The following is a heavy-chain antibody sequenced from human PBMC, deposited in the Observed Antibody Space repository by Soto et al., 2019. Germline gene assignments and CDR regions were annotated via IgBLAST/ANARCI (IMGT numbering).Heavy chain of an antibody. V-gene: IGHV3-23*01. CDR1: GFTFSSYA. D-gene: IGHD3-3*01. Sequence: PGGSLRLSCAASGFTFSSYAMSWVRQAPGKGLEWVSAISGSGGSTYYADSVKGRFTISRDNSKNTLYLQMNSLRAEDTAVYYCAKEFTDYDFWSGYYTGLFVDYWGQGTLGTVS. J-gene: IGHJ4*02. CDR2: ISGSGGST. CDR3: AKEFTDYDFWSGYYTGLFVDY.